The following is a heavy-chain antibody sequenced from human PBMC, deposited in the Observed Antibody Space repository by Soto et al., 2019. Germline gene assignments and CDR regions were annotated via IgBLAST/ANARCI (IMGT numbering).Heavy chain of an antibody. CDR1: GFTFSSYA. CDR3: ARVMSCSSTSCYTEYYYYYGMDV. CDR2: ISYDGSNK. D-gene: IGHD2-2*02. J-gene: IGHJ6*02. Sequence: GGSLRLSCAASGFTFSSYAMHWVRQAPGKGLEWVAVISYDGSNKYYADSVKGRFTISRDNSKNTLYLQMNSLRAEDTAVYYCARVMSCSSTSCYTEYYYYYGMDVWGQGTTVTVSS. V-gene: IGHV3-30-3*01.